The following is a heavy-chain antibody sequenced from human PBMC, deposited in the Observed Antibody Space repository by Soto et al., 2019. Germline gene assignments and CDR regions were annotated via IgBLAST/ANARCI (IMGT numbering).Heavy chain of an antibody. CDR2: IYPGDSDT. V-gene: IGHV5-51*01. CDR1: GYSFTSYW. CDR3: ARLVWDQWEDPYYFVY. D-gene: IGHD1-26*01. J-gene: IGHJ4*02. Sequence: PGGSLKISCKGFGYSFTSYWVGWVRQMPGKGLEWMGIIYPGDSDTRYSPSFQGQVTISADKSISTAYLQWSSLKASDTAMYYCARLVWDQWEDPYYFVYWGQGTLVNVSS.